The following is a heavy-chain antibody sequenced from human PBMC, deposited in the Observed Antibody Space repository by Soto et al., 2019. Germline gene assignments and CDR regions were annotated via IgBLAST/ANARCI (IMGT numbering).Heavy chain of an antibody. CDR3: ARGADHSVQFDY. V-gene: IGHV3-11*01. D-gene: IGHD1-26*01. J-gene: IGHJ4*02. CDR2: ISSSGSTI. Sequence: PGGSLRLSCAASGFTLRNSWMYWVRQAPGKGLEWVSYISSSGSTIYYADSVKGRFTISRDNAKNSLYLQMNSLRAEDTAVYYCARGADHSVQFDYCGQGSLVIGSA. CDR1: GFTLRNSW.